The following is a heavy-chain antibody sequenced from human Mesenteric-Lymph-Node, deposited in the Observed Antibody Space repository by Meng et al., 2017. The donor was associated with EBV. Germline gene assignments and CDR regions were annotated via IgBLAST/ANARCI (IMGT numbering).Heavy chain of an antibody. D-gene: IGHD5-12*01. CDR2: IIPIFGAA. V-gene: IGHV1-69*06. CDR3: ATGYSGYAWDF. Sequence: HLVQSGAEVKKPGSSVKVSCKASGGTFSTYALSWARQAPGQGLEWMGGIIPIFGAANYAQNFQARITITADKSTSIAYMELSSLRSEDTAVYYCATGYSGYAWDFWGQGTLVTVSS. CDR1: GGTFSTYA. J-gene: IGHJ4*02.